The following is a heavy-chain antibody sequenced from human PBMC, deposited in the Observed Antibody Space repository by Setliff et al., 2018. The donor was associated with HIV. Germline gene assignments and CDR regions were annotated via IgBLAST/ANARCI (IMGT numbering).Heavy chain of an antibody. CDR3: ARRFLTVHMDV. Sequence: GGSLRLSCATSRFSFSTSWMTWVRQTPGKGLEWIANINEDGSKKYHAGSVWGRFSISRDNAKNSLYLQMNSLRVEDTAVYYCARRFLTVHMDVWGKGTTVTVSS. J-gene: IGHJ6*03. V-gene: IGHV3-7*01. CDR1: RFSFSTSW. D-gene: IGHD3-9*01. CDR2: INEDGSKK.